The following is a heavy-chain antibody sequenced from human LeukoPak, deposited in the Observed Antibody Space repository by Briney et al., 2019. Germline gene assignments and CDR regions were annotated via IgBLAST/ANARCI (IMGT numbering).Heavy chain of an antibody. V-gene: IGHV3-33*01. CDR1: GFTFSSYG. CDR3: AGINDAFDI. CDR2: IWYDGSNK. J-gene: IGHJ3*02. Sequence: GGSLRLSCAASGFTFSSYGMHWVRQAPGKGLEWVAVIWYDGSNKYYADSVKGRFTISRDNSKNTLYLQMNSLRAEDTAVYYCAGINDAFDIWGRGTMVTVSS.